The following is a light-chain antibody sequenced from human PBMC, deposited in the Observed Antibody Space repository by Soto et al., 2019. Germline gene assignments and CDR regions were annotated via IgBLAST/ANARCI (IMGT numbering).Light chain of an antibody. CDR1: QSINNY. J-gene: IGKJ4*01. Sequence: EIVLTQSPANLCLSPGERATVSCRASQSINNYLAWYQQKPGQAPRLLIYDTSNRATGIPARFRGSGSGTDFSLTISSLEPEDFAVYYCQQRSNWPLTFDGGTKVEIK. CDR2: DTS. CDR3: QQRSNWPLT. V-gene: IGKV3-11*01.